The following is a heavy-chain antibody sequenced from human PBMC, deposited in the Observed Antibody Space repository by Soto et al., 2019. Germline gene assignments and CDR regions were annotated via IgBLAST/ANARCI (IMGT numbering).Heavy chain of an antibody. V-gene: IGHV1-18*01. CDR3: ARGRCGPAAMDGDLYCYYYYMDV. Sequence: ASVKVSCKASGYTFTSYGVSWVRQAPGQGLEWMGWISAYNGNTNYAQKLQGRVTMTTDTSTSTAYMELRSPRSDDTAVYYCARGRCGPAAMDGDLYCYYYYMDVWGKGTTVTVSS. D-gene: IGHD2-2*01. CDR2: ISAYNGNT. J-gene: IGHJ6*03. CDR1: GYTFTSYG.